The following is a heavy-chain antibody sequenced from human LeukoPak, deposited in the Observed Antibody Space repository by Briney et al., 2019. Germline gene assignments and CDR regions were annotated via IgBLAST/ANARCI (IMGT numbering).Heavy chain of an antibody. CDR1: GFTFSNYG. CDR2: ISYDGNKN. J-gene: IGHJ4*02. Sequence: PGGSLRLSCAASGFTFSNYGMHWVRQAPGKGLEWVAVISYDGNKNYYADSVKGRFTISRDNSKNTLYPQMNSLRGEDTAVYYCAKSTAGWLLPYYFDSWGQGSLVTVSS. V-gene: IGHV3-30*18. CDR3: AKSTAGWLLPYYFDS. D-gene: IGHD3-22*01.